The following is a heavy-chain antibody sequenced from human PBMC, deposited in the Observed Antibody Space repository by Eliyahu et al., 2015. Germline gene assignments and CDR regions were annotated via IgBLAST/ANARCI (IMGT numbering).Heavy chain of an antibody. CDR1: GGSFSGDFSGYX. CDR3: TKWVGTTSTQSLHYYGMDV. CDR2: VNHRGST. J-gene: IGHJ6*02. D-gene: IGHD2-2*01. V-gene: IGHV4-34*01. Sequence: QLQLQQWGAGLLKPSETLSLTCAVXGGSFSGDFSGYXWTWIRQSPGKGLEWIGEVNHRGSTNYNPSLKSRVTVSVDTSKNQFSLKLSSVTAADTAVYYCTKWVGTTSTQSLHYYGMDVWGQGTTVTVSS.